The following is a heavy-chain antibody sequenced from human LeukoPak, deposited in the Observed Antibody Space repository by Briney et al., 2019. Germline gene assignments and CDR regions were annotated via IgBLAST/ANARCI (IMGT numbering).Heavy chain of an antibody. V-gene: IGHV3-7*01. D-gene: IGHD2-8*01. CDR3: ARLRNNDYGDY. CDR1: GFTFSSYW. CDR2: IKQDGSEK. J-gene: IGHJ4*02. Sequence: PGGSLRLSCAASGFTFSSYWMSWVRQAPEKGLEWVANIKQDGSEKYYVDSVKGRFTISRDNAKNSLYLRMNSLRSEDTAVYYCARLRNNDYGDYWGQGTLVTVSS.